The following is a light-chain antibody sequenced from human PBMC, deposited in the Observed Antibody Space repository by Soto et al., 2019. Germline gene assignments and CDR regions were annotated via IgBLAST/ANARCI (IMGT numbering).Light chain of an antibody. CDR2: AAS. J-gene: IGKJ5*01. CDR1: EGISTW. CDR3: QPYNSYPLT. V-gene: IGKV1D-16*01. Sequence: DIHMTQSPSSRCGSVGDRVSITCRASEGISTWLAWYPEKPEKAPKPLIYAASSLQSGVPSRFSGSGSGTDFTLTISSLQPEDFATYYCQPYNSYPLTFGNWTRLELK.